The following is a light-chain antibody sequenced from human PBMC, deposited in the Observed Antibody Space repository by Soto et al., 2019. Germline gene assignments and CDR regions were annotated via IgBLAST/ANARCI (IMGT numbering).Light chain of an antibody. CDR2: SNN. V-gene: IGLV1-44*01. Sequence: QAVVTQPPSASGTPGQRVIISCSGSSSNFGGNTANWYQQFPGTAPKVLIYSNNQRPSGVPDRFSGSKSGTSASLAIGGLQSEDEADYYCAAWDDSLNGPVFGGGTKLTVL. J-gene: IGLJ3*02. CDR3: AAWDDSLNGPV. CDR1: SSNFGGNT.